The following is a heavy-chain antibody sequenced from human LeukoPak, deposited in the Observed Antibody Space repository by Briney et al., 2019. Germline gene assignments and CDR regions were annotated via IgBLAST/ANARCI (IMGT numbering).Heavy chain of an antibody. J-gene: IGHJ5*02. V-gene: IGHV1-46*01. CDR1: GYTFTSYY. Sequence: ASVKVSCKASGYTFTSYYMHWVRQAPGQGLEWMGIINPSGGSTSYAQKFQGRVTMTRDTSTRTVYMELSSLRSEDTAVYYCARVPLRFCSGGSCYSNWFDPWGQGTLVTVSS. CDR3: ARVPLRFCSGGSCYSNWFDP. D-gene: IGHD2-15*01. CDR2: INPSGGST.